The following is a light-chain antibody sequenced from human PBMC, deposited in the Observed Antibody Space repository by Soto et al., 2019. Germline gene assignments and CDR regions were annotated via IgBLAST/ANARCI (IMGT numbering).Light chain of an antibody. V-gene: IGKV3-20*01. CDR3: QQCGSSPET. CDR1: QSVSNSY. Sequence: ENVLTQSPGTVSLSPGERATLSCRASQSVSNSYIAWYQQKRGQAPRLLIYAASSRATGIPDRFSGSGSATDFTLTISRLEPEDFAVYYCQQCGSSPETFGQGTKVDIK. CDR2: AAS. J-gene: IGKJ1*01.